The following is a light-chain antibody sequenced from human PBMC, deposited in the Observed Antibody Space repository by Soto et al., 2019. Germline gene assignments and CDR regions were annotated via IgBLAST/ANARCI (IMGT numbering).Light chain of an antibody. CDR1: QSVSSSY. CDR3: QQYGSSPRT. Sequence: EIVLTQSPGTLSLSPGERATLSCRASQSVSSSYLAWYQQKPGQAHRLLIYGASSRATGIPDRFSGSGSGTDFTLTISRLEPEDFAVYYCQQYGSSPRTFGQGPRWIS. CDR2: GAS. J-gene: IGKJ1*01. V-gene: IGKV3-20*01.